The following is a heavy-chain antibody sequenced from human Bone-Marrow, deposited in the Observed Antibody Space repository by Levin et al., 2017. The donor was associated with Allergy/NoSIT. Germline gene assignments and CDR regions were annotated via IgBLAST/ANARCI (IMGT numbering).Heavy chain of an antibody. CDR1: GYTFTAYL. CDR2: INPNSGDT. V-gene: IGHV1-2*02. D-gene: IGHD3-10*01. CDR3: GRDLIGDHDAFDI. J-gene: IGHJ3*02. Sequence: ASVKVSCKAFGYTFTAYLMHWVRQAPGQGLEWMGWINPNSGDTKFAQSFQGRVTMTRDTSISTAYMELSRLTSDDTAIYYCGRDLIGDHDAFDIWGQGTMVTVSS.